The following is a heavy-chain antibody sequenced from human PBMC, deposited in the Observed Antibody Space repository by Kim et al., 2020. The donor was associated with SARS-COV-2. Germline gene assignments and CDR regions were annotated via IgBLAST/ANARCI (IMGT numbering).Heavy chain of an antibody. Sequence: ASVKVSCKASGYTFTSYAMHWVRQAPGQRLEWMGWINAGNGNTKYSQKFQGRVTITRDTSASTAYMELSSLRSEDTAVYYCARGGRGSGWKVYWYFDLWGRGTLVTVSS. CDR2: INAGNGNT. V-gene: IGHV1-3*01. D-gene: IGHD6-19*01. CDR1: GYTFTSYA. J-gene: IGHJ2*01. CDR3: ARGGRGSGWKVYWYFDL.